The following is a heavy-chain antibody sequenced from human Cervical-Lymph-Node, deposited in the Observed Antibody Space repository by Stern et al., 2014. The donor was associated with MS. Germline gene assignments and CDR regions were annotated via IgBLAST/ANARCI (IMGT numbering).Heavy chain of an antibody. V-gene: IGHV3-7*01. J-gene: IGHJ3*02. D-gene: IGHD2-2*01. CDR3: ARDLNYQQGDNWYDAFDI. CDR1: EFPFRNYW. Sequence: EVQLVESGGGLVQPGRSLRLSCTASEFPFRNYWMTWVRQAPGKGLEWVANIEADGSKTNYLESVMGRFTVSRDNAKNSLYLQMDSLRVEDTAVYYCARDLNYQQGDNWYDAFDIWGQGTVVTVSS. CDR2: IEADGSKT.